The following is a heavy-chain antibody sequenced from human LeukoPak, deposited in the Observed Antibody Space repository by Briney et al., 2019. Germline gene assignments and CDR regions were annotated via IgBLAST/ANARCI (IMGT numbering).Heavy chain of an antibody. CDR1: GFTFSSYG. CDR2: IWYDGSNK. D-gene: IGHD1/OR15-1a*01. V-gene: IGHV3-33*01. Sequence: GGSLRLFCAASGFTFSSYGMHWVRQAPGKGLEWVAVIWYDGSNKYYADSVKGRFTISRDNSKNTLYLRMNSLRAEDTAVYYCARSAHERTYYYYYMDVWGKGTTVTVSS. J-gene: IGHJ6*03. CDR3: ARSAHERTYYYYYMDV.